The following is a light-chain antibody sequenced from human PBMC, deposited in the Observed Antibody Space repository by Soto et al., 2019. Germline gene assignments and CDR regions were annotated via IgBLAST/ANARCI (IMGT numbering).Light chain of an antibody. CDR1: XXXIGSRY. Sequence: SVLTQPPSASGTPGXMXSIXXXXXXXXIGSRYVYWYQVVPATAPKLLIYWNDQGPSGVPDRFSGSKSGTSASLAISGLRSEDEADYYCGAWDDRLRGYFFGSGTKVT. CDR2: WND. V-gene: IGLV1-47*01. CDR3: GAWDDRLRGYF. J-gene: IGLJ1*01.